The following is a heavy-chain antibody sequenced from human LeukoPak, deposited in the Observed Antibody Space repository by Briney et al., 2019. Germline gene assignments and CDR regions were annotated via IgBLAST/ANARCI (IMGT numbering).Heavy chain of an antibody. CDR2: IYYSGST. J-gene: IGHJ5*02. CDR3: ARTVYYDFWSGYYTQGVNWFDP. Sequence: SETLSLTCTVSGGSISSSSYYWSWIRQPPGKGLEWIGYIYYSGSTNYNPSLKSRVTISVDTSKNQFSLKLSSVTAADTAVYYCARTVYYDFWSGYYTQGVNWFDPWGQGTLVTVSS. CDR1: GGSISSSSYY. D-gene: IGHD3-3*01. V-gene: IGHV4-61*01.